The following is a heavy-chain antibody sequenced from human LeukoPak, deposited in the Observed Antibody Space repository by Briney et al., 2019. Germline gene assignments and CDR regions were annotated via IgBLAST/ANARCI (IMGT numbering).Heavy chain of an antibody. CDR2: ISWNSGSV. J-gene: IGHJ5*02. CDR1: GFTFDDYG. Sequence: GGSLRLSCAASGFTFDDYGMHWVRQAPGKGLEWVSGISWNSGSVGYADSLKGRFTISRDNAKNSLYLQMNSLRAEDTALYYCAKVYSGSYYGIFDAWGQGTLVTVSS. D-gene: IGHD1-26*01. CDR3: AKVYSGSYYGIFDA. V-gene: IGHV3-9*01.